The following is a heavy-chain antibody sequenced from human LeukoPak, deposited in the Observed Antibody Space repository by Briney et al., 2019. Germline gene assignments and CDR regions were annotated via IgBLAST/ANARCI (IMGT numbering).Heavy chain of an antibody. CDR1: GFTFSNYY. CDR3: ARDQRGGTYSDY. Sequence: GGSLRLSCTASGFTFSNYYMNGVRQAPGKGLEFVSSISSSSTYIYYADSVKGRFTISRDDAKNSLYLQMNSLRAEDTALYYCARDQRGGTYSDYWGQGTLVTVSS. D-gene: IGHD1-26*01. CDR2: ISSSSTYI. V-gene: IGHV3-21*01. J-gene: IGHJ4*02.